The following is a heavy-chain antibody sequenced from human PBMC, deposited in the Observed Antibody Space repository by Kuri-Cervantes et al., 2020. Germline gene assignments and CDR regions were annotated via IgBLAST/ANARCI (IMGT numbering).Heavy chain of an antibody. J-gene: IGHJ4*02. CDR1: GYTFTSYA. CDR3: AREGGFEYSSSSRYFDY. D-gene: IGHD6-6*01. CDR2: IIPIFGTA. V-gene: IGHV1-69*06. Sequence: SVKVSCKASGYTFTSYAISWVRQAPGQGLEWMGGIIPIFGTANYAQKFQGRVTITADKSTSTAYMELSSLRSEDTAVYYCAREGGFEYSSSSRYFDYWGQGTLVTVSS.